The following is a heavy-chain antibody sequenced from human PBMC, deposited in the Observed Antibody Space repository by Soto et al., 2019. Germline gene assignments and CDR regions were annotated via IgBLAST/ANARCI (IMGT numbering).Heavy chain of an antibody. CDR3: AKDGTTAYCGGDCYDAFDI. V-gene: IGHV3-9*01. Sequence: PGGSLRLSCAASGFTFDDYAMHWVRQAPGKGLEWVSGISWNSGSIGYADSVKGRFTISRDNAKNSLYLQMNSLRAEDTALYYCAKDGTTAYCGGDCYDAFDIWGQGTMVTVSS. CDR2: ISWNSGSI. D-gene: IGHD2-21*02. CDR1: GFTFDDYA. J-gene: IGHJ3*02.